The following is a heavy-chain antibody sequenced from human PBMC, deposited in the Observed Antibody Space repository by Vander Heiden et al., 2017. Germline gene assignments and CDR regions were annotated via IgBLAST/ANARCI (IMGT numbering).Heavy chain of an antibody. Sequence: QVQLVQSGAEVKKPGSSVKVSCKASGGTFSSYAISWVRQAPGQGVEWMGGIIPIFGTANYAQKFQGRVTITADESTSTAYMELSSLRSEDTAVYYCAMAVFGVVIIRPDVWGQGTTVTVSS. V-gene: IGHV1-69*01. D-gene: IGHD3-3*01. CDR3: AMAVFGVVIIRPDV. CDR1: GGTFSSYA. J-gene: IGHJ6*02. CDR2: IIPIFGTA.